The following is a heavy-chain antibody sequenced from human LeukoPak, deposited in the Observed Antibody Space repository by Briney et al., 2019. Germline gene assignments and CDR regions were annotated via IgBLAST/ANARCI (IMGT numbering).Heavy chain of an antibody. J-gene: IGHJ4*02. Sequence: ASVKVSCKASGYTFTSYDFNWVRQATGQRPEWMGWMSPNSGDTGYAQKFQDRVTMTRNTSISTAYMELSSLRSDDTAVYYCARGPPNWGYDYWGPGTLVTVSS. CDR2: MSPNSGDT. CDR1: GYTFTSYD. D-gene: IGHD7-27*01. V-gene: IGHV1-8*01. CDR3: ARGPPNWGYDY.